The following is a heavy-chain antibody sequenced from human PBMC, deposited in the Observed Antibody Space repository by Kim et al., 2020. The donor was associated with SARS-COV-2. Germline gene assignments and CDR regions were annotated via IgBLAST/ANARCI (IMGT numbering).Heavy chain of an antibody. J-gene: IGHJ4*01. D-gene: IGHD3-9*01. CDR3: AKAHDVLTSTPYYFDY. CDR2: ISYDGRQT. Sequence: GGSLRLSCVASGFTFSTYTMHWVRQAPGKGLEWVAFISYDGRQTNYADSVKGRFTVSRDNSKNTLYLHMDSLRPEDTAVYYCAKAHDVLTSTPYYFDYWG. V-gene: IGHV3-30*04. CDR1: GFTFSTYT.